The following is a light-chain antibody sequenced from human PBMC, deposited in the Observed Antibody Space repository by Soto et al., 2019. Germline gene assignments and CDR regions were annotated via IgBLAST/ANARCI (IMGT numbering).Light chain of an antibody. CDR1: QNINTY. CDR3: QQSSTAPFT. CDR2: EAS. V-gene: IGKV1-39*01. J-gene: IGKJ3*01. Sequence: DIQMTQSPSSLSASVGDRVTITCRASQNINTYLNWYQQKPGKAPKLLIFEASSLQSGVPSRFSGSGSRTDFTLTISSLQPEDFATYYCQQSSTAPFTFGPWTKVDIK.